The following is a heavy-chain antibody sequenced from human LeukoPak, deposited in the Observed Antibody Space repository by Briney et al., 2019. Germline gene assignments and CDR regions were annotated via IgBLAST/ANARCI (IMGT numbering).Heavy chain of an antibody. Sequence: SVTLSLTCTVSGGSISSSSYYWGWIRQPRGKGLEWIGSIYYSGSTYYNPSLKSRVTISVDTSKNQFSLKLSSVTAGDTAVYYCARHVAYIKIYGDKYFDYWGQGTLVTVSS. CDR1: GGSISSSSYY. D-gene: IGHD4-17*01. V-gene: IGHV4-39*01. CDR3: ARHVAYIKIYGDKYFDY. J-gene: IGHJ4*02. CDR2: IYYSGST.